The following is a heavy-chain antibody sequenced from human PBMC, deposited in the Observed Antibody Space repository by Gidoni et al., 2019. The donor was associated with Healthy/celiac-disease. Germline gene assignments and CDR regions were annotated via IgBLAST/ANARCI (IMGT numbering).Heavy chain of an antibody. Sequence: QVQLQESGPGLVKPSGTLSLTCAVSGGAISSGNWWSWVRQPPGKGLEWIGAIYHSGSTHYNPSLKSRVTISVDKSKNQFSLKLSSVTAADTAVYYCATTYSSGWYNWFDPWGQGTLVTVSS. CDR1: GGAISSGNW. CDR3: ATTYSSGWYNWFDP. D-gene: IGHD6-19*01. J-gene: IGHJ5*02. V-gene: IGHV4-4*02. CDR2: IYHSGST.